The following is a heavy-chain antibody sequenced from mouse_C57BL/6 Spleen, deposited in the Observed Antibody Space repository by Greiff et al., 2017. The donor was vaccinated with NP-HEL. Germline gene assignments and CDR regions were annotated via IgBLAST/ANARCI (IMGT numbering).Heavy chain of an antibody. CDR2: IDPNSGGT. Sequence: VQLQQPGAELVKPGASVKLSCKASGYTFTSYWMHWVKQRPGRGLEWIGRIDPNSGGTKYNEKFKSKATLTVDKPSSTAYMQLSSLTSKDSAVYYCATPYSNYRYYLDYWGQGTTLTVSS. CDR3: ATPYSNYRYYLDY. J-gene: IGHJ2*01. V-gene: IGHV1-72*01. CDR1: GYTFTSYW. D-gene: IGHD2-5*01.